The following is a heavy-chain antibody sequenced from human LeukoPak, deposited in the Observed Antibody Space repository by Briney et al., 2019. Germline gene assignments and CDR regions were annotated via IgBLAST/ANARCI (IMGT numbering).Heavy chain of an antibody. CDR2: INPNSGGT. Sequence: ASVKVSCKASGYTFTGYYMHWVRQAPGQGLEWMGLINPNSGGTNYAHKFQGRVTMTRDTSISTAYMELSRLRSDYTAVYYCANKAPAYYDILTGYTIISHHFSYWGQGTLVTVSS. CDR3: ANKAPAYYDILTGYTIISHHFSY. D-gene: IGHD3-9*01. V-gene: IGHV1-2*07. CDR1: GYTFTGYY. J-gene: IGHJ4*02.